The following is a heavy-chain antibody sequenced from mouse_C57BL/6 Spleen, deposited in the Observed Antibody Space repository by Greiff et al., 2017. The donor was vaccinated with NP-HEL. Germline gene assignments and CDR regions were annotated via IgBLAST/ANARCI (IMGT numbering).Heavy chain of an antibody. V-gene: IGHV1-61*01. D-gene: IGHD2-4*01. J-gene: IGHJ1*03. CDR3: ARGGYYDYDEGYFDV. Sequence: VQLQQPGAELVRPGSSVKLSCKASGYTFTSYWMDWVKQRPGQGLEWIGNIYPSDSETHYNQKFKDKATLTVDKSSSTAYMQLSSLTSEDSAVYYCARGGYYDYDEGYFDVWGTGTTVTVSS. CDR2: IYPSDSET. CDR1: GYTFTSYW.